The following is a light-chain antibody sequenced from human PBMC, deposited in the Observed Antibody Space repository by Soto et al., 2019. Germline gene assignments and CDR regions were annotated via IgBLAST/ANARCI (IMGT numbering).Light chain of an antibody. CDR1: QSVTSSH. CDR2: GAS. V-gene: IGKV3-20*01. Sequence: DIVLTQSPGTLSLSPGERATLSCRASQSVTSSHVAWYQQKPGQAPRLLIYGASSRTIGIPDRFSDSGSGTDFTLTIRRLEPEDFAVYYCQQYGSSPTFGQGTKVEIK. J-gene: IGKJ1*01. CDR3: QQYGSSPT.